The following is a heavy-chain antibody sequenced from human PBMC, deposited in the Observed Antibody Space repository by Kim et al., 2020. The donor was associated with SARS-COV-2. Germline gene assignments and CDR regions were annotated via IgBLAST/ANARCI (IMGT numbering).Heavy chain of an antibody. Sequence: SETLSLTCTVSGGSISSSSYYWGWIRQPPGKGLEWIGSIYYSGSTYYNPSLKSRVTISVDTSKNQFSLKLSSVTAADTAVYYCARHYIAVAGSGLDYWGQGTLVTVSS. CDR2: IYYSGST. D-gene: IGHD6-19*01. CDR3: ARHYIAVAGSGLDY. CDR1: GGSISSSSYY. J-gene: IGHJ4*02. V-gene: IGHV4-39*01.